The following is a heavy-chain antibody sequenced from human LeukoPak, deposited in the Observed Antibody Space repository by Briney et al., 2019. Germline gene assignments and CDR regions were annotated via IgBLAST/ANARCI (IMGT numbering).Heavy chain of an antibody. V-gene: IGHV3-7*01. CDR3: ARLITMVRAAHFDY. J-gene: IGHJ4*02. CDR1: GFTFSSYW. CDR2: IKQDGSEK. D-gene: IGHD3-10*01. Sequence: GGSLRLFCAASGFTFSSYWMSWVRQAPGKGLEWVANIKQDGSEKYYVDSVKGRFTISRDNAKNSLYLQMNSLRAEDTAVYYCARLITMVRAAHFDYWGQGTLVTVSS.